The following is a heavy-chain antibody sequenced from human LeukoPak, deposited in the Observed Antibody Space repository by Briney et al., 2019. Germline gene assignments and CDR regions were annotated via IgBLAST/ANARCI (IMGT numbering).Heavy chain of an antibody. CDR2: MNPNSGNT. D-gene: IGHD6-19*01. CDR3: ARWYSSGWYRYYYYYYYMDV. V-gene: IGHV1-8*02. J-gene: IGHJ6*03. Sequence: RASVKVSCKASGGTFSSYAISWVRQAPGQGLEWMGWMNPNSGNTGYAQKFQGRVTMTRNTSMSTAYMELSSLRSEDTAVYYCARWYSSGWYRYYYYYYYMDVWGKGTTVTISS. CDR1: GGTFSSYA.